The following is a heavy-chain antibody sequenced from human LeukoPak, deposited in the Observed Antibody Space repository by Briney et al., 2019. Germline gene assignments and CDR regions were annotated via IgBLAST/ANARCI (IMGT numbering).Heavy chain of an antibody. CDR3: ARHGSIQLWSEKNRHFDY. V-gene: IGHV3-30*19. J-gene: IGHJ4*02. CDR1: GFTLSSYG. CDR2: ISYDGSNK. Sequence: GRSLRLSCAASGFTLSSYGMHWVRQAPGKGLEWVAVISYDGSNKYYADSVKGRFTISRDNSKNTLYLQMNSLRAEDTAVYYCARHGSIQLWSEKNRHFDYWGQGTLVTVSS. D-gene: IGHD5-18*01.